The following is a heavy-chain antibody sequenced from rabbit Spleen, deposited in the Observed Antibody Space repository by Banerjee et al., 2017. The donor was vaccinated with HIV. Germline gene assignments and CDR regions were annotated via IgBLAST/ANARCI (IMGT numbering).Heavy chain of an antibody. CDR2: IDLVFGRT. CDR1: GFDFSSYG. Sequence: QQLVESGGGLVQPGGSLKLSCKASGFDFSSYGISWVRQAPGKGLEWIGYIDLVFGRTYYASWVNGRFTISSHNAQNTLYLQLNSLTAADTATYFCVRDLGYDDYSEKGYFNLWGPGTLVTVS. J-gene: IGHJ4*01. D-gene: IGHD2-1*01. CDR3: VRDLGYDDYSEKGYFNL. V-gene: IGHV1S7*01.